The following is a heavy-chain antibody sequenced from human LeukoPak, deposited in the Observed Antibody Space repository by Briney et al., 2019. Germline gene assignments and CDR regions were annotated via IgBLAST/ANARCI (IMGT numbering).Heavy chain of an antibody. D-gene: IGHD3-22*01. CDR1: GFTVSNNY. CDR2: FYTDGNT. Sequence: AGGSLRLSCAASGFTVSNNYMGWVRQAPGKGLEWVSVFYTDGNTYYADSVKGRFIISRDNSKNTLYLQMNSLRAEDTAVYYCAKDPGGSSGYPDAFDIWGQGTMVTVSS. J-gene: IGHJ3*02. CDR3: AKDPGGSSGYPDAFDI. V-gene: IGHV3-53*05.